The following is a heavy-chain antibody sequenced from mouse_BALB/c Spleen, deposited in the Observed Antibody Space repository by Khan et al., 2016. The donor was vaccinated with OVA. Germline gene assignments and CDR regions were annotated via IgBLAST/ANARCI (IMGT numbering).Heavy chain of an antibody. Sequence: VQLKQSGAELARPGASVKLSCKASGYTFTDYYINWVKQRTGKGLEWIGEISPDSGDTYYNERFKGKATLTADKSSSTAYMQLNSLTSEDSAVYFCARRNYVGYALAYWGQGTLVTVSA. D-gene: IGHD1-2*01. CDR1: GYTFTDYY. J-gene: IGHJ3*01. V-gene: IGHV1-77*01. CDR2: ISPDSGDT. CDR3: ARRNYVGYALAY.